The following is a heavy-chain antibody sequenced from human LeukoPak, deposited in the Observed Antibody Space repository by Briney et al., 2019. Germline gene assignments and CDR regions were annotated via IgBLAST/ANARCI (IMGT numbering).Heavy chain of an antibody. CDR3: ARDGVGATEFDY. J-gene: IGHJ4*02. CDR2: INPNSGGT. CDR1: GYDFTSVG. Sequence: ASVKVSCKASGYDFTSVGITWVRQAPGQGLEWMGWINPNSGGTNYAQKFQGRVTMTRDTSIRTAYMELSRLRSDDTAVYYCARDGVGATEFDYWGQGTLVTVSS. V-gene: IGHV1-2*02. D-gene: IGHD1-26*01.